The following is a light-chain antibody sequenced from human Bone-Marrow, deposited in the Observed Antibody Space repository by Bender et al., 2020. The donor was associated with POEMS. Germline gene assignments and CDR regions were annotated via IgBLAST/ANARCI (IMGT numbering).Light chain of an antibody. CDR3: CSYTGSYSLEML. CDR2: EVR. CDR1: SSDVGGYDY. V-gene: IGLV2-14*01. Sequence: QSALTQPASVSGSPGQSITISCTGSSSDVGGYDYVSWYQQHPGKAPKLLIYEVRKRPSGVSNRFSGSKYGNTASLTIYGLQAEDEADYYCCSYTGSYSLEMLFGGGTKLTVL. J-gene: IGLJ2*01.